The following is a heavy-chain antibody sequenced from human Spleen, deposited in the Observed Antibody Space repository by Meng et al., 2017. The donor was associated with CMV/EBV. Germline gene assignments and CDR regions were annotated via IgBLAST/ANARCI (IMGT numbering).Heavy chain of an antibody. Sequence: GESLKISCAASGFTVSSNYMSWVRQAPGKGLEWVSVIYSGGSTYYADSVKGRFTISRDNSKNTLYLQMNSLRAEDTAVYYCARGYCSSTSCYTYHYWGQGTLVTVSS. D-gene: IGHD2-2*02. CDR2: IYSGGST. J-gene: IGHJ4*02. CDR3: ARGYCSSTSCYTYHY. CDR1: GFTVSSNY. V-gene: IGHV3-53*05.